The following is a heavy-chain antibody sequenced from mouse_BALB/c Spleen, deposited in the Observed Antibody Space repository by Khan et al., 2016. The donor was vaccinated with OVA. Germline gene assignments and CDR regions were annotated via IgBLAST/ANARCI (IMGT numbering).Heavy chain of an antibody. J-gene: IGHJ2*01. Sequence: EVQLQESGPGLVKPSQSLSLTCTVTGYSITSGYGWNWIRQFPGNKLEWMGYISYSGSTNYNPSLKSRISITRETSKNQFFLQLNAVTTEDTATYYCARTARIKYWGQGTTLTVSS. CDR1: GYSITSGYG. D-gene: IGHD1-2*01. V-gene: IGHV3-2*02. CDR3: ARTARIKY. CDR2: ISYSGST.